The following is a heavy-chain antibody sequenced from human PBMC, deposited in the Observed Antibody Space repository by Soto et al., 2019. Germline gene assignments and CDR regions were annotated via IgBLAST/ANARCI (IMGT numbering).Heavy chain of an antibody. CDR1: GGSFSGYY. J-gene: IGHJ6*03. V-gene: IGHV4-34*01. CDR3: ARGQKGSGYPLSSYYYMDV. CDR2: INHSGST. D-gene: IGHD3-3*01. Sequence: SETLSLTCAVYGGSFSGYYWSWIRQPTGKGLEWIGEINHSGSTNYNPSLKSRVTISVDTSKNQFSLKLSSVTAADTAVYYCARGQKGSGYPLSSYYYMDVWGKGTTLTVSS.